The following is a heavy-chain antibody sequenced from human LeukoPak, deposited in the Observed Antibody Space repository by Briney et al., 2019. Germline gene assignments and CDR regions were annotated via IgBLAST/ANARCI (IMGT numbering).Heavy chain of an antibody. J-gene: IGHJ6*04. CDR2: INPSGGST. Sequence: ASVKVSCKASGYTFTSYYMHWVRQAPGQGLEWMGIINPSGGSTSYAQKFQGRVTMTRDTSTSTVYMELSSLRSEDTAVYYCARGNSLSSGWSPSYYYYGMDVWGKGTTVTVSS. CDR1: GYTFTSYY. V-gene: IGHV1-46*01. D-gene: IGHD6-19*01. CDR3: ARGNSLSSGWSPSYYYYGMDV.